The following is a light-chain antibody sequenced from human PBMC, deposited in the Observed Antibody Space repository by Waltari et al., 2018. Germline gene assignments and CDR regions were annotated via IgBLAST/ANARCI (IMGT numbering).Light chain of an antibody. CDR3: CSYAGLGIYV. CDR2: EVT. CDR1: SSDVGNYNL. J-gene: IGLJ1*01. Sequence: QSGLTQPASVSGSPGQSITISCTGTSSDVGNYNLLSCYQQYPGKAPKRMVYEVTRRSSGVSDRFSGYKSGNTASLTIYGLQSEDEADYYCCSYAGLGIYVFGTGTKVTVL. V-gene: IGLV2-23*02.